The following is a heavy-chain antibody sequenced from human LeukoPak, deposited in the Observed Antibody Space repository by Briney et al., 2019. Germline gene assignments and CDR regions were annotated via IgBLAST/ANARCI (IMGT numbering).Heavy chain of an antibody. Sequence: SVKVSCKASGGSFSSYGISWVRQAPGQGLEWMGGIIPMLGRSNYAQKFQGRVTISTDESTSTAYMEMSSLRSGDTAVYYCAREDHTANNWFDPWGQGTLVTVSS. D-gene: IGHD5-18*01. V-gene: IGHV1-69*05. CDR2: IIPMLGRS. CDR3: AREDHTANNWFDP. J-gene: IGHJ5*02. CDR1: GGSFSSYG.